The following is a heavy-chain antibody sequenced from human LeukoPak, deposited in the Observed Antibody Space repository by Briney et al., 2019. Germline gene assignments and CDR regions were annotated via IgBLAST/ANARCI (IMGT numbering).Heavy chain of an antibody. CDR3: ARDIGRGDAFDI. CDR1: GFTFSSYS. Sequence: GGSLRLSCAASGFTFSSYSMNWVRQAPGKGLEWVSSISSSSSYIYYADSVKGRFTISRDNAKNSLYLQTNSLRAEDTAVYYCARDIGRGDAFDIWGQGTMVTVSS. CDR2: ISSSSSYI. V-gene: IGHV3-21*01. J-gene: IGHJ3*02. D-gene: IGHD1-26*01.